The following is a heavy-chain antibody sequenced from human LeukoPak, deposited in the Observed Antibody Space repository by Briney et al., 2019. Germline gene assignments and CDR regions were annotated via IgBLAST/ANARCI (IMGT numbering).Heavy chain of an antibody. D-gene: IGHD3-10*01. CDR1: GFTFGDYA. V-gene: IGHV3-49*04. Sequence: GGSLRLSCTASGFTFGDYAMSWVRQAPGKGLEWVGFKAYGGTTEYAASVKGRFTISRDDSKSIAYLQMNSLKTEDTAVYYCTRGSGDRYYYYYMDVWGKGTTVTVSS. J-gene: IGHJ6*03. CDR3: TRGSGDRYYYYYMDV. CDR2: KAYGGTT.